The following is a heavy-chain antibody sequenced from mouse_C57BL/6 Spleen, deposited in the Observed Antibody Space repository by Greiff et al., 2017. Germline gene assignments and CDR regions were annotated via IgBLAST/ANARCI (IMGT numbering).Heavy chain of an antibody. CDR2: ISSGSSTI. CDR3: ARTHYYGSSYGAMDY. D-gene: IGHD1-1*01. V-gene: IGHV5-17*01. J-gene: IGHJ4*01. Sequence: EMKLVESGGGLVKPGGSLKLSCAASGFTFSDYGMHWVRQAPEKGLEWVAYISSGSSTIYYADTVKGRFTISRDNAKNTLFLQMTSLRSEDTAMYYCARTHYYGSSYGAMDYWGQGTSVTVSS. CDR1: GFTFSDYG.